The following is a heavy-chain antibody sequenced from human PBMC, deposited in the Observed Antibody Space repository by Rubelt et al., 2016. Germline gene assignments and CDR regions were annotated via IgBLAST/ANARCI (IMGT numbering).Heavy chain of an antibody. CDR2: IDPHSVGT. CDR1: GYSFIGYY. V-gene: IGHV1-2*02. CDR3: XVXXHEXDV. D-gene: IGHD3-10*01. J-gene: IGHJ6*01. Sequence: QVQLDQSGAEVREPEASVKVSCKASGYSFIGYYIHWVRQAPGQGLEWMGWIDPHSVGTNYAQKFQGRVTVSSGSASAPTLFPPVSCAXSXXXXXTXXVXXHEXDV.